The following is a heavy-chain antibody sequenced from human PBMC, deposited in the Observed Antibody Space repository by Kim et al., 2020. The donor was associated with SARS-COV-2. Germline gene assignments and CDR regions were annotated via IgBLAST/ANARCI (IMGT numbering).Heavy chain of an antibody. D-gene: IGHD6-19*01. V-gene: IGHV3-48*02. J-gene: IGHJ5*02. Sequence: YADSVKGRFTISRDNAKDSLYLQMNSLRDEDTAVYYCARGSYGSGSTPLPWGQGTLVTVSS. CDR3: ARGSYGSGSTPLP.